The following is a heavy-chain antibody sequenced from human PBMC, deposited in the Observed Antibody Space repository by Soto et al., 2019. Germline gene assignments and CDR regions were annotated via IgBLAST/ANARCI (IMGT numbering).Heavy chain of an antibody. CDR3: ARGTYYYDSSGYSEREVFDY. D-gene: IGHD3-22*01. V-gene: IGHV4-30-4*01. J-gene: IGHJ4*02. Sequence: SETLSLTCTVSGGSISSGDYYWSWIRQPPGKGLVWIGYIYYSGSTYYNPSLKSRVTISVDTSKNQFSLKLSSVTAADTAVYYCARGTYYYDSSGYSEREVFDYWGQGTLVTVSS. CDR1: GGSISSGDYY. CDR2: IYYSGST.